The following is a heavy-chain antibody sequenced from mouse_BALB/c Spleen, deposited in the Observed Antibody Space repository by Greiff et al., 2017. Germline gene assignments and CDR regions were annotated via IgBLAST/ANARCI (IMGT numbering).Heavy chain of an antibody. CDR1: GFNIKDTY. CDR3: ASWLTGDY. CDR2: IDPANGNT. J-gene: IGHJ2*01. Sequence: VQLQQSGAELVKPGASVKLSCTASGFNIKDTYMHWVKQRPEQGLEWIGRIDPANGNTKYDPKFQGKATITADTSSNTAYLQLSSLTSEDTAVYYCASWLTGDYWGQGTTLTVSS. D-gene: IGHD4-1*01. V-gene: IGHV14-3*02.